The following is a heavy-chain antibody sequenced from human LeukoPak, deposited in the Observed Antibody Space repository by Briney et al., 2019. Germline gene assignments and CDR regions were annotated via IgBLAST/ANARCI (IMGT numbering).Heavy chain of an antibody. J-gene: IGHJ4*02. CDR2: ISSSGSTI. V-gene: IGHV3-11*04. CDR1: GFTFSSYA. CDR3: ARSPLRLNDY. D-gene: IGHD5-12*01. Sequence: GGSLRLSCAASGFTFSSYAMSWIRRAPGKGLEWVSYISSSGSTIYYADSVKGRFTISRDNAKNSLYLQMNSLRAEDTAVYYCARSPLRLNDYWGQGTLVTVSS.